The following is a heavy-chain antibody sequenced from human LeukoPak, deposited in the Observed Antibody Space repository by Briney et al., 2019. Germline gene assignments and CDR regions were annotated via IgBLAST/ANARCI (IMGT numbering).Heavy chain of an antibody. CDR2: IYYSGST. D-gene: IGHD2-21*01. CDR1: GGSLSGSTYY. CDR3: ASQSLSIAIDP. J-gene: IGHJ5*02. Sequence: SETLSLTCTVSGGSLSGSTYYWGWIRQPPGKGLEWIGSIYYSGSTYYHPSLKSRVTISVDTSKNQFSLKLSSVTAADTAVYYCASQSLSIAIDPWGQGILVTVSS. V-gene: IGHV4-39*01.